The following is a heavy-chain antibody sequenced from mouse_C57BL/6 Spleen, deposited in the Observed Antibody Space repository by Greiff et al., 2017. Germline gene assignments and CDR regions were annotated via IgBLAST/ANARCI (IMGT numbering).Heavy chain of an antibody. CDR1: GFSLTSYG. CDR3: ARHSYYSNYLDY. V-gene: IGHV2-6-1*01. Sequence: VQVVESGPGLVAPSQSLSITCTVSGFSLTSYGVHWVRQPPGKGLEWLVVIWSDGSTTYNSALKSRLSISKDNAKSQVFLKMNSLQTDDTAMYYCARHSYYSNYLDYWGQGTTLTVSS. J-gene: IGHJ2*01. CDR2: IWSDGST. D-gene: IGHD2-5*01.